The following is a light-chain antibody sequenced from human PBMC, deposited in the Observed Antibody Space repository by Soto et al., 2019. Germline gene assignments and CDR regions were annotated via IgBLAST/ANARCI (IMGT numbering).Light chain of an antibody. CDR1: QSLTRN. J-gene: IGKJ1*01. V-gene: IGKV3-15*01. Sequence: EIVMTQSPATLSVSPLERVTLSFRASQSLTRNLALYQHKPGQSPRLLIYGASARATGIPDRFSGGGSGAEYTLTISSLQSEDFATYYCHKYNTYSQKFGQGTKVDIK. CDR2: GAS. CDR3: HKYNTYSQK.